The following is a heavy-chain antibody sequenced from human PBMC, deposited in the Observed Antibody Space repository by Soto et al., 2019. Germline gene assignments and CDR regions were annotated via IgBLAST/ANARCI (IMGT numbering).Heavy chain of an antibody. J-gene: IGHJ4*02. CDR3: ARVSSSWGLENYFDY. CDR1: GGSVSSGSYY. D-gene: IGHD6-13*01. V-gene: IGHV4-61*01. Sequence: QVQLQESGPGLVKPSETLSLTCTVSGGSVSSGSYYWSWIRQPPGKGLECIGYIYYSGSTNYNPSLKSRVTISVDTSKNQFSLKLSSVTAADTAVYYCARVSSSWGLENYFDYWGQGTLVTVSS. CDR2: IYYSGST.